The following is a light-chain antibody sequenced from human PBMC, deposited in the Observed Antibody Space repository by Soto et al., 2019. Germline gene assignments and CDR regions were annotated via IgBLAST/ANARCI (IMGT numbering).Light chain of an antibody. J-gene: IGLJ1*01. V-gene: IGLV2-14*03. CDR2: DVS. CDR3: TSYTTSRTYV. Sequence: QSVLTQPASVSGSPGQSIAISCTGTSSVVGAFNYVSWYQQHPGKAPKFMIFDVSSRPSGVSDRFSGSKSGNTASLTISGLQTEDEADYYCTSYTTSRTYVFGTGPKVTVL. CDR1: SSVVGAFNY.